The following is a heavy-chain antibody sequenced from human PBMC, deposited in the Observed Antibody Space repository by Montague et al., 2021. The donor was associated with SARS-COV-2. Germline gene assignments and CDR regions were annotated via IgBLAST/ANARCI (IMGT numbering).Heavy chain of an antibody. CDR1: GGSFSGYY. J-gene: IGHJ4*02. V-gene: IGHV4-34*01. Sequence: SETLSLTCAVYGGSFSGYYWSWIRQPPGKGLEWIGEINHSGSTNYNPSLKSRVTISVDTSKNQFSLKLSSVTAADTAVYYCARSLGPSGTGYLPHWGQGTLVTVSS. CDR3: ARSLGPSGTGYLPH. CDR2: INHSGST. D-gene: IGHD3/OR15-3a*01.